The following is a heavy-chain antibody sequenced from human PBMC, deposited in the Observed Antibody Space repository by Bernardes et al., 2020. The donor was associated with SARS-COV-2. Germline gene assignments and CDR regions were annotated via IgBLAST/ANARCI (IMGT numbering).Heavy chain of an antibody. CDR2: ISEYSTIM. D-gene: IGHD6-19*01. V-gene: IGHV3-48*02. CDR1: GFSFSDYS. CDR3: ARKASGTWLIDH. Sequence: GGSLRLSCAASGFSFSDYSMNWVRQAPGKGLEWVSHISEYSTIMYYADSVKGRFTISRDNAKKSLWLQMNSLRDEDTAVYYCARKASGTWLIDHWGQGILVTVSS. J-gene: IGHJ4*02.